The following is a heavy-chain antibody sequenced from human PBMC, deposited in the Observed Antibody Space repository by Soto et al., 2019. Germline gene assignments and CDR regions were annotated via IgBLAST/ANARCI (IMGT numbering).Heavy chain of an antibody. D-gene: IGHD1-26*01. V-gene: IGHV1-3*01. CDR3: ARTLVGATPADY. CDR2: INAGNGNT. CDR1: GYTFTSYA. Sequence: QVQLVQSGAEVKKPGASVKVSCKASGYTFTSYAMNWVRQAPGQRLEWMGWINAGNGNTKYSQKFQGRVTITRDTSASTAYMELSRLRSEDTAVYYCARTLVGATPADYWGQGTLVTVSS. J-gene: IGHJ4*02.